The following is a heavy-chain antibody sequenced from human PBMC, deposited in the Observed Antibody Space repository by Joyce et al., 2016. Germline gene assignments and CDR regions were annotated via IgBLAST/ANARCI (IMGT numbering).Heavy chain of an antibody. CDR2: IPYDGTNT. V-gene: IGHV3-30-3*01. CDR3: AGTSGNSPFDY. J-gene: IGHJ4*02. D-gene: IGHD3-10*01. CDR1: GFIFSSYT. Sequence: QVQLVESWGGVVQPGKSLRFSCAASGFIFSSYTIHWVRQAPGNGLEWLVVIPYDGTNTNYADSVKGRFTISRDNSKNTLYLQMNSRRADDTAVYSCAGTSGNSPFDYWGQGTLVTVSS.